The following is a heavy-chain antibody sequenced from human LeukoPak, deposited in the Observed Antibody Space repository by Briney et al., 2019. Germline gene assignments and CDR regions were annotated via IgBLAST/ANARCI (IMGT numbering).Heavy chain of an antibody. CDR1: GGSFSGYY. Sequence: SETLSLTCAVYGGSFSGYYWSWIRQPPGKGLEWIGEINHSGSTNHNPSLKSRVTISVDTSKNQFSLKLSSVTAADTAVYYCARFSGRRTGDYWGQGTLVTVSS. CDR3: ARFSGRRTGDY. V-gene: IGHV4-34*01. CDR2: INHSGST. J-gene: IGHJ4*02. D-gene: IGHD2-15*01.